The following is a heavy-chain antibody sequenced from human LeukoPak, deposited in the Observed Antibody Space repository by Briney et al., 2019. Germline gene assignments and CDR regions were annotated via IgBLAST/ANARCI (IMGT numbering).Heavy chain of an antibody. CDR2: TYYSGST. CDR3: ARHTQEPAEMTTVGDAFDI. CDR1: ARSISSYY. Sequence: SETLSLTCTVAARSISSYYWSWIRQSPGKGLEWIGYTYYSGSTKYNPSLKSRVTISVDTSKNQFSLKLNSVTAADTAVYYCARHTQEPAEMTTVGDAFDIWGQGTMVTVSS. V-gene: IGHV4-59*01. D-gene: IGHD4-17*01. J-gene: IGHJ3*02.